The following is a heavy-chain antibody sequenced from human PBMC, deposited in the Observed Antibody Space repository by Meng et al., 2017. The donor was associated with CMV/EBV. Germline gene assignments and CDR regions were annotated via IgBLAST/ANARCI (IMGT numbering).Heavy chain of an antibody. J-gene: IGHJ4*02. D-gene: IGHD3-10*01. V-gene: IGHV3-48*04. CDR3: ARDASGDY. CDR2: ISSSSSTI. Sequence: GESLKISCAASGFTFSSYSMNWVRQAPGKGLEWVSYISSSSSTIYYADSVKGRFTISRDNAKNSLYLQMNSLRAEDTAVYYCARDASGDYWGQGTLVTVSS. CDR1: GFTFSSYS.